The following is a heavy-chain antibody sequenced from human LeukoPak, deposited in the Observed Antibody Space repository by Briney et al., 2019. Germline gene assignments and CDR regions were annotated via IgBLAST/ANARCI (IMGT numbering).Heavy chain of an antibody. CDR1: GFTFSSYS. J-gene: IGHJ4*02. CDR3: ARDPNSGENY. CDR2: ISSSSSYI. V-gene: IGHV3-21*04. Sequence: GGSLRLSCAASGFTFSSYSMNWVRQAPGKGLEWVSSISSSSSYIYYADSVKGRFTISRDNSKNSVFLQMNSLSTEDTALYYCARDPNSGENYWGQGTLVTVSS. D-gene: IGHD6-19*01.